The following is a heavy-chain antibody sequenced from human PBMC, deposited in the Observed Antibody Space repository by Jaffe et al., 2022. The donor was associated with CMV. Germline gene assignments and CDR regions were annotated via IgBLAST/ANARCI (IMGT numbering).Heavy chain of an antibody. D-gene: IGHD4-17*01. Sequence: QVQLVQSGAEVKKPGASVKVSCKASGYTFTSYAMHWVRQAPGQRLEWMGWINAGNGNTKYSQKFQGRVTITRDTSASTAYMELSSLRSEDTAVYYCARGLSEGDYVDYYYYYMDVWGKGTTVTVSS. V-gene: IGHV1-3*01. CDR1: GYTFTSYA. CDR3: ARGLSEGDYVDYYYYYMDV. CDR2: INAGNGNT. J-gene: IGHJ6*03.